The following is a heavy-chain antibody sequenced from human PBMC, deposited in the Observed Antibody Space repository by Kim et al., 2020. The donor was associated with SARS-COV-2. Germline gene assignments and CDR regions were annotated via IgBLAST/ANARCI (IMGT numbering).Heavy chain of an antibody. J-gene: IGHJ4*02. Sequence: GGSLRLSCATSGFTFSKYGIHWVRQAPGKGLEWVAVISYDGSGKYYADSVQGRFTISRDRSKNTVFLQMHSLRAEDTAMYYCAKNGAYFDAGGDAETLIDSWGQGTLVTVSS. CDR2: ISYDGSGK. D-gene: IGHD2-21*01. CDR1: GFTFSKYG. CDR3: AKNGAYFDAGGDAETLIDS. V-gene: IGHV3-30*18.